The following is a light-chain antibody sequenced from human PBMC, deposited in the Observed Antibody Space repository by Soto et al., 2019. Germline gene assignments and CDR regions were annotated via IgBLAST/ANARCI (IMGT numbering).Light chain of an antibody. Sequence: EIVLTQSPGTLSLSPGERATLSCRASQIVSSSYLAWYQQKPGQAPRLLIYGASSRATGVPDRFSGSGSGTDFTLTISRLEPEDFAVYFCPHYGSSQPMYTFGQGTKLEIK. J-gene: IGKJ2*01. CDR3: PHYGSSQPMYT. CDR2: GAS. V-gene: IGKV3-20*01. CDR1: QIVSSSY.